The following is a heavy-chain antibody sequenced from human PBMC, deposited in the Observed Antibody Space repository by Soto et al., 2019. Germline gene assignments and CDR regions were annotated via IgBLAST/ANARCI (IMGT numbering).Heavy chain of an antibody. J-gene: IGHJ4*02. CDR1: GYSFTSYG. D-gene: IGHD6-25*01. Sequence: QVQLMQSGPEVKKPGASVKVSCKASGYSFTSYGVSWVRQAPGQGLEWMGWISANSGNTDYAQKFRGRVTMTTETSTSTAYMDLRSLRSDDTAVYYCVRDPQRNDYWGQGTLVTVSS. CDR3: VRDPQRNDY. CDR2: ISANSGNT. V-gene: IGHV1-18*04.